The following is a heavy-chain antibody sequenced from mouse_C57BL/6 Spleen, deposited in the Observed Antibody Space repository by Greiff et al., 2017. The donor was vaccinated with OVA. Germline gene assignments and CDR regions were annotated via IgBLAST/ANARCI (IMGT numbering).Heavy chain of an antibody. J-gene: IGHJ2*01. Sequence: QVQLQQPGAELVKPGASVKLSCKASGYTFTSYWMHWVKQRPGRGLEWIGRIDPNSGGTTYNEKFKSKATLTVDKPSSTAYMQLSSLTSEDSAVYYCARSPFTTVVAYYFDYWGQGTTLTVSS. CDR3: ARSPFTTVVAYYFDY. CDR2: IDPNSGGT. CDR1: GYTFTSYW. V-gene: IGHV1-72*01. D-gene: IGHD1-1*01.